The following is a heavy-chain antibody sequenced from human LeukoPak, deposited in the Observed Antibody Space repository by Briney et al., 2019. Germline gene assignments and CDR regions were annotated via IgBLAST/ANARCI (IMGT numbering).Heavy chain of an antibody. D-gene: IGHD4-17*01. V-gene: IGHV4-4*07. Sequence: SETLSLTCTVSGNSFGDYYWSWIRRPAGKGLEWIGRIYTSGSTTYNPSLKSRVTMSVDTSKSQFSLNLMSVTAADTAVYYCTRDTGTTGEVKFDPWGQGTLVTVSS. CDR3: TRDTGTTGEVKFDP. CDR2: IYTSGST. J-gene: IGHJ5*02. CDR1: GNSFGDYY.